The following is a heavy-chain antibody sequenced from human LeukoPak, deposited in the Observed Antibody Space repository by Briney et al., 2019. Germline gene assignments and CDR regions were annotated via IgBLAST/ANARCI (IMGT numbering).Heavy chain of an antibody. J-gene: IGHJ4*02. CDR1: GFTFSSFA. V-gene: IGHV3-23*01. D-gene: IGHD3-3*01. CDR3: AKDRSGYSTPFDY. CDR2: ISGSGGST. Sequence: GGSLRLSCAASGFTFSSFAMSWVRQAPGKGLEWVSAISGSGGSTYYADSVKGRFTISRDNSKNTLYLQMNSLRAEDTAVYYCAKDRSGYSTPFDYWGQGTLVTVSS.